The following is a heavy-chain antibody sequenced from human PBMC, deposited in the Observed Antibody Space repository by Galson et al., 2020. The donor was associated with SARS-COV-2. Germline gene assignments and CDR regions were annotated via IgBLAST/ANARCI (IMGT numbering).Heavy chain of an antibody. CDR3: AREPMDILTGVLFDP. V-gene: IGHV1-2*06. CDR2: INPNSGGT. D-gene: IGHD3-9*01. J-gene: IGHJ5*02. Sequence: GESLKISCTASGYTFTGYYMHWVRQAPGQGLEWMGRINPNSGGTNYAQKFQGRVTMTRDTSISTAYMELSRLRSDDTAVYYCAREPMDILTGVLFDPWGQGTLVTVSS. CDR1: GYTFTGYY.